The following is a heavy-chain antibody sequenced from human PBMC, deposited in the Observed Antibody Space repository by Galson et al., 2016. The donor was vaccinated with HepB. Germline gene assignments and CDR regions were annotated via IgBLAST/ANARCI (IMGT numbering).Heavy chain of an antibody. CDR3: ATGYSSHWSDS. D-gene: IGHD6-19*01. CDR2: VNPSGGAA. Sequence: SVKVSCKASGYTFNSFYLHWVRLAPGKGLEWMGIVNPSGGAAKNAQKFQGRATMTRETSTSTFYMELSGLGSDDTAVFYCATGYSSHWSDSWGQGSLVTVSS. CDR1: GYTFNSFY. V-gene: IGHV1-46*02. J-gene: IGHJ4*02.